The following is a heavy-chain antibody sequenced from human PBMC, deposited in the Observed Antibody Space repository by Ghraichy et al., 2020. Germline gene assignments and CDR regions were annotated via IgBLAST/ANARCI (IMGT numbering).Heavy chain of an antibody. CDR1: GGSISSISSY. Sequence: SCTVSGGSISSISSYWGWIRQTPGKGLEWIGTISYSGTTSYNPSLRSRVTISVDTSRNQFSLRLNSATAADTAVYYCARRKDIFVEVFDYWGQGTLVTVSS. V-gene: IGHV4-39*01. D-gene: IGHD3-9*01. CDR3: ARRKDIFVEVFDY. J-gene: IGHJ4*02. CDR2: ISYSGTT.